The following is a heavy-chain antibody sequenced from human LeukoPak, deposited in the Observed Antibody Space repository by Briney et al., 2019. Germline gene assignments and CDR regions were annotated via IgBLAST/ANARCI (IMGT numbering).Heavy chain of an antibody. CDR3: CIMGTGTPY. CDR1: GFTFSSYS. Sequence: GGSLRLSCAAAGFTFSSYSMHWVRQAPGTGLVWVSHINLDGSNTHYADSVKGRFTISRDNAKNTVFLQMNSLRAEDTAVYYCCIMGTGTPYWGQGTLVTVSS. D-gene: IGHD1-7*01. V-gene: IGHV3-74*01. J-gene: IGHJ4*02. CDR2: INLDGSNT.